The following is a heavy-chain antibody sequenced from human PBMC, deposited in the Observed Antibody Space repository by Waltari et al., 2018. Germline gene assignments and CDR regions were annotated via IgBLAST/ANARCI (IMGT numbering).Heavy chain of an antibody. J-gene: IGHJ4*02. CDR2: IIPILGTA. CDR1: GGAFSSYA. V-gene: IGHV1-69*05. D-gene: IGHD1-26*01. Sequence: QVQLVQSGAEVKKPGSSVKVSCKASGGAFSSYAISWMRQAPGQGREWMVAIIPILGTAMYAQKFQVIVTMPRNTHISTAYMELSSLRSEDTAVYYCASSAPSVYYFDYWVQVILLIVSS. CDR3: ASSAPSVYYFDY.